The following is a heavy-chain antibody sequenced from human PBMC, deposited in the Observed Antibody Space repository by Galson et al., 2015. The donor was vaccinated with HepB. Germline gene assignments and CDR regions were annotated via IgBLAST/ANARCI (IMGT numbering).Heavy chain of an antibody. J-gene: IGHJ4*02. CDR1: GFTFSSYP. CDR3: ARPDLSGGDADY. CDR2: ISKDGRQY. Sequence: SLRLSCAASGFTFSSYPMHWIRQAPGKGLEWVTVISKDGRQYHYADSVEGRFTISRDNSKNTVYLQMNNLRAEDTAIYYCARPDLSGGDADYWGQGAVVTVSS. V-gene: IGHV3-30*04. D-gene: IGHD2-21*01.